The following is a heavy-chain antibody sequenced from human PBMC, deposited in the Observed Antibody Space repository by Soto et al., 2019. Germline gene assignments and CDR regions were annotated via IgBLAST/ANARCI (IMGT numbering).Heavy chain of an antibody. CDR3: AHIVVAGLGYYFDY. D-gene: IGHD6-19*01. CDR2: IYWDDDK. V-gene: IGHV2-5*02. J-gene: IGHJ4*02. Sequence: QITLKESGPTLVKPTQTLTLTCTFSGFSLSSTRMAVVWIRQPPGKALEWLALIYWDDDKRYSPFLKIRLTINKDTSKNQVVLTMSNMDPVDTARYYCAHIVVAGLGYYFDYWGQGTLVTVSS. CDR1: GFSLSSTRMA.